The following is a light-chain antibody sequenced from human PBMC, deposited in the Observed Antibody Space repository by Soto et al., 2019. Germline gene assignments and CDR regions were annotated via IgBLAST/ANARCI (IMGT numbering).Light chain of an antibody. CDR1: EAISSY. J-gene: IGKJ3*01. CDR2: AAS. V-gene: IGKV1-9*01. CDR3: QQLNSYPPFT. Sequence: IQLTQSPSSLSASVGDRVTISCRASEAISSYLAWYQVQPGKDPKLLVYAASTLQRGVPSRFSGSGFGTDFTLTISSLQPEDIATYYCQQLNSYPPFTFGPGTRVDIK.